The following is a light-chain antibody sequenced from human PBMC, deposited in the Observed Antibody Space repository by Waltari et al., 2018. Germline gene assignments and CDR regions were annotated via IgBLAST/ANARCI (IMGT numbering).Light chain of an antibody. CDR1: QSLVHSDGNTY. Sequence: DVVMTQSPLSLPVTLGQPASISCKSSQSLVHSDGNTYLQWFQQRQGQSPRSLIDKVSYRDSVVPDRFRGSGSGTDFTLKISRLEAEDVGVYYCMQGPHWPYTFGQATKLDIK. V-gene: IGKV2-30*02. CDR3: MQGPHWPYT. CDR2: KVS. J-gene: IGKJ2*01.